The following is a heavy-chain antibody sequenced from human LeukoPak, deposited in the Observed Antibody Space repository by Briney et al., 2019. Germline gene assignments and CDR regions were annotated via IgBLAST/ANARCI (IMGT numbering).Heavy chain of an antibody. Sequence: GGSLRLSCTVSGFTFDDYAMHWVRHTPGKGLEWVAGITWNRDNIVYGDSVKGRFTISRDNVKNVLYLQMNSLRPEDTALYYCAKDLSSAITSALVLDVWGQGTTV. V-gene: IGHV3-9*01. D-gene: IGHD3-22*01. J-gene: IGHJ6*02. CDR3: AKDLSSAITSALVLDV. CDR2: ITWNRDNI. CDR1: GFTFDDYA.